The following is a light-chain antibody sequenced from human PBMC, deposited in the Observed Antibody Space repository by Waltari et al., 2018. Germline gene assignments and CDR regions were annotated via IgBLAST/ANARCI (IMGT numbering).Light chain of an antibody. CDR1: QSISSSY. CDR3: QHYGSSSYT. CDR2: GAS. V-gene: IGKV3-20*01. J-gene: IGKJ2*01. Sequence: EIVLTQSPGTLSLSPGERATLSCRASQSISSSYLAWYQQKPGQAPRLLIYGASSRATGIPDRCSCSGSGTDFTLTISRLEPEDFAVYYCQHYGSSSYTFGQGTKLEI.